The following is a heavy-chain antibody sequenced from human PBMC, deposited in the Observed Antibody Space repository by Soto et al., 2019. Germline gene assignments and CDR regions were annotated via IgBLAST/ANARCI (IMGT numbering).Heavy chain of an antibody. Sequence: PGGSLRLSCAASGFTFSDYYMSWIRQAPGKGLEWVSYISSSGSTIYYADSVKGRFTISRDNAKNSLYLQMNSLRAEDTAVYYCARCTMVRGVIRHYYYYMDVWGKGTTVTVSS. CDR2: ISSSGSTI. D-gene: IGHD3-10*01. J-gene: IGHJ6*03. CDR3: ARCTMVRGVIRHYYYYMDV. V-gene: IGHV3-11*01. CDR1: GFTFSDYY.